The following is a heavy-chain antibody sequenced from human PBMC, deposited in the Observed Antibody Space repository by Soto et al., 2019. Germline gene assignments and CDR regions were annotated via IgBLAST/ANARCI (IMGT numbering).Heavy chain of an antibody. CDR3: AKGAILGNYDV. J-gene: IGHJ3*01. V-gene: IGHV3-23*01. D-gene: IGHD3-3*01. CDR2: ITGSGGST. CDR1: GFTFNRYA. Sequence: GGSLRLSCEASGFTFNRYALMWVRQAPGKGLEWVAGITGSGGSTYYGDSVKGRFTISRDNSKNTVYLLMTSLSAEDTAQYYCAKGAILGNYDVWGQGTVVTVSS.